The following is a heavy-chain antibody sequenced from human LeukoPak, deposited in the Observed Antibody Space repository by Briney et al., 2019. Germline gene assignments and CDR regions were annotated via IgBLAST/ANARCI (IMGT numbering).Heavy chain of an antibody. D-gene: IGHD3-3*01. CDR1: GFTFDTYA. CDR3: AKDEHFDFWIGYSQRSYP. J-gene: IGHJ5*02. V-gene: IGHV3-23*01. CDR2: ISCSGTNT. Sequence: GGSLRLSCAASGFTFDTYAMSWVRQGPGKGLEWVSGISCSGTNTHYADSVKGRFTIARDNSKSTLYLHMNSLRADDTAIYYCAKDEHFDFWIGYSQRSYPWGQGTLVTVAS.